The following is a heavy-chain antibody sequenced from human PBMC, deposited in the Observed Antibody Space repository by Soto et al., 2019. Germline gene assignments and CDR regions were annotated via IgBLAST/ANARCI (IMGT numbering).Heavy chain of an antibody. V-gene: IGHV3-53*01. Sequence: EVHVVESGGGLIQPGGSLTLSCVPSGFTVTGEQMNWVRQAPGKGLEWVSTMYTGGRTFYADSVRGRFTISRDEAKNILYLQMDSLRVEDTAVYYCPRGGGGWDSWGQGSLVTVSS. CDR2: MYTGGRT. D-gene: IGHD6-19*01. J-gene: IGHJ4*02. CDR1: GFTVTGEQ. CDR3: PRGGGGWDS.